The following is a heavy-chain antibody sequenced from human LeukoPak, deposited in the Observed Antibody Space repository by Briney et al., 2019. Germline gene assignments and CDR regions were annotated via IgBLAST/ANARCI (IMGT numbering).Heavy chain of an antibody. CDR2: SYDSGST. D-gene: IGHD3-10*01. J-gene: IGHJ4*02. CDR3: ASEYGSGIG. Sequence: PSETLSLTCTVSGGSISSGDYYWSWMRQPPGKGLEWIGYSYDSGSTYDNPSLKSRVTISVHTTNHQFSLKLSSVTAADTAVYYCASEYGSGIGWGQGTLVTVSS. CDR1: GGSISSGDYY. V-gene: IGHV4-30-4*08.